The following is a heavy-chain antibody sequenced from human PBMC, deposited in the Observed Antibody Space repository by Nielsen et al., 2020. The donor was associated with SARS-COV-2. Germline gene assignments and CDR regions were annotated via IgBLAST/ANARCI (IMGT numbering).Heavy chain of an antibody. J-gene: IGHJ4*02. D-gene: IGHD3-22*01. CDR2: ISGYNGNR. V-gene: IGHV1-18*01. Sequence: ASVKVSCKASGYRFTSYSVSWVRQAPGQGLEWMGWISGYNGNRYYAQKFQGRVTMTTDTFLNTAYMDLRSLRPDDTAVYYCARAAIDMRDSSGYPYWGQGTLVTVSS. CDR3: ARAAIDMRDSSGYPY. CDR1: GYRFTSYS.